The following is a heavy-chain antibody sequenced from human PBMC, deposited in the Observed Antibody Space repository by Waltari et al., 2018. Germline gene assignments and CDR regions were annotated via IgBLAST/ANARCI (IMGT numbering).Heavy chain of an antibody. V-gene: IGHV3-48*03. CDR3: ARVAVAGYFDY. Sequence: EVQLVESGGGLVQPGGSLRLSCAASGFTFSSYEMNWVRQAPGKGLEWVSYISSSGSTIYYADSVKGRFTISRDNAKNSLYLQMNSLRAEDTAVYYCARVAVAGYFDYWGQGTLVTVSS. J-gene: IGHJ4*02. D-gene: IGHD6-19*01. CDR1: GFTFSSYE. CDR2: ISSSGSTI.